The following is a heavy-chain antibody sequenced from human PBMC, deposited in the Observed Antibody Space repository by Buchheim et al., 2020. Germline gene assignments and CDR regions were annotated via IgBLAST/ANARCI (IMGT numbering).Heavy chain of an antibody. J-gene: IGHJ6*02. D-gene: IGHD2-15*01. V-gene: IGHV4-34*01. CDR3: ARDCSGGSCYGMDV. CDR1: GRSFSGYY. CDR2: INHSGST. Sequence: QVQLQQWGAGLLKPSETLSLTCAVYGRSFSGYYWSWIRQPPGKGLEWIGEINHSGSTNYNPSLKSRVTISVDTSKNQFSLKLSSVTAADTAVYYCARDCSGGSCYGMDVWGQGTT.